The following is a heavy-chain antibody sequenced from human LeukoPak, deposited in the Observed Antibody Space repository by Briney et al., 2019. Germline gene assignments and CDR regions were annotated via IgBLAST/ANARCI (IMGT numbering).Heavy chain of an antibody. CDR1: GGSISTSNW. CDR3: ARVARSRDQLFDP. V-gene: IGHV4/OR15-8*02. J-gene: IGHJ5*02. CDR2: LYHTGDP. Sequence: SETLSLTCTVSGGSISTSNWWSWVRQAPGKGLEWIGQLYHTGDPNYNPSLQSRVTMSVDTSKNQFSLRLTSVTAADTAIYYCARVARSRDQLFDPWGQGILVTVSS. D-gene: IGHD1-1*01.